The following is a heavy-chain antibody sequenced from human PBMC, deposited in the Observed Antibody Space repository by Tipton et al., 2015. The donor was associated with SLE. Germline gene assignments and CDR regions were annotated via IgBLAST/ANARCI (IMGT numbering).Heavy chain of an antibody. CDR1: GYSISSGYY. J-gene: IGHJ4*02. D-gene: IGHD1-26*01. CDR3: VKEGRLWEEGDFDY. Sequence: TLSLTCAVSGYSISSGYYWGWIRQPAGKGLEWIGRIYSSGSTNYNPSLKSRVTMSVDTSKNQFSLKLTSVTAADTAVYYCVKEGRLWEEGDFDYWGQGTLVTVSS. V-gene: IGHV4-38-2*02. CDR2: IYSSGST.